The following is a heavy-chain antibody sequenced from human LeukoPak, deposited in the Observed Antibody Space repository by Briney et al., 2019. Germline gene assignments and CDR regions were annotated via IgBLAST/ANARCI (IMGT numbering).Heavy chain of an antibody. V-gene: IGHV1-18*01. CDR2: ISENNGDT. Sequence: ASVKVSCKASGYTFTNFGINWVRQAPGQGLEWLGWISENNGDTKYGQNFQGRVTLTTDTSTSTAYMELRSLRSDDTAVYYCARDAVGGATLRGAFYYWFDPWGQGTLDSVSS. CDR1: GYTFTNFG. D-gene: IGHD1-26*01. J-gene: IGHJ5*02. CDR3: ARDAVGGATLRGAFYYWFDP.